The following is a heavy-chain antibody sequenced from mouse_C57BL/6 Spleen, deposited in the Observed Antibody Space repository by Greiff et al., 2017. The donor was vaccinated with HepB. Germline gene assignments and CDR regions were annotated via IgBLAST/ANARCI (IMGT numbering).Heavy chain of an antibody. V-gene: IGHV5-17*01. Sequence: EVQLVESGGGLVKPGGSLKLSCAASGFTFSDYGMHWVRQAPEKGLEWVAYISSGSSTIYYADTVKGRFTISRDNAKNTLFLQMTSLRSEDTAMYYCAMGIPYAMDYWGQGTSVTVSS. J-gene: IGHJ4*01. CDR1: GFTFSDYG. CDR2: ISSGSSTI. CDR3: AMGIPYAMDY.